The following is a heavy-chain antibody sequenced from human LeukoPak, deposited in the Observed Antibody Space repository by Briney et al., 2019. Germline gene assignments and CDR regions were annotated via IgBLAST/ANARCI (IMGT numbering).Heavy chain of an antibody. V-gene: IGHV1-18*01. CDR1: GGTFSSYG. CDR3: ARSSGSYPWNYYYYGMDV. D-gene: IGHD1-26*01. Sequence: ASVKVSCKASGGTFSSYGINWVRQAPGQGLEWMGWISTYNGNTNYVQKLQGRVTMTTDTSTSTAHMELRSLRSDDTAVYYCARSSGSYPWNYYYYGMDVWGQGTTVTVSS. J-gene: IGHJ6*02. CDR2: ISTYNGNT.